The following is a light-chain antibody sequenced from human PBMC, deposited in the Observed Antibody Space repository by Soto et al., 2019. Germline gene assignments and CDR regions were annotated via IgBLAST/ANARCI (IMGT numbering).Light chain of an antibody. J-gene: IGKJ4*01. CDR1: QSVSSSF. V-gene: IGKV3-20*01. Sequence: EIVLTQSPGTLSVSPGERATLSCRASQSVSSSFLGWYQQQPRQAPRLLIYNTSSRATGIPDRFSGSGSGTDFTLTISRLELEDFAVYYCQQYGSSLLTFGGGTKVEIK. CDR3: QQYGSSLLT. CDR2: NTS.